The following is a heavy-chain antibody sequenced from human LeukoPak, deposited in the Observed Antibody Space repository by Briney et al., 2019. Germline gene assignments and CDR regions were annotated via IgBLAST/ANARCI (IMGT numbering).Heavy chain of an antibody. Sequence: ASVTVSCTASGYTFTSYYMHWVRQAPGQGLEWMGIINPSGGSTSYAQKFQGRVTMTRDTSTSTVYMELSSLRSGDTAVYYCARDQVATVEGFDPWGQGTLVTVSS. V-gene: IGHV1-46*01. CDR1: GYTFTSYY. D-gene: IGHD4-23*01. CDR2: INPSGGST. J-gene: IGHJ5*02. CDR3: ARDQVATVEGFDP.